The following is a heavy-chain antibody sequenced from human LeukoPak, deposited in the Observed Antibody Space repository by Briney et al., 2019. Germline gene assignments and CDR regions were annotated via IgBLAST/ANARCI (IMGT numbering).Heavy chain of an antibody. J-gene: IGHJ4*02. CDR2: ISTDTGNT. CDR3: ARGGVGESHRYIFDY. D-gene: IGHD3-10*01. CDR1: GYTFTSNG. Sequence: ASVKVSCKASGYTFTSNGISWVRQAPGQGLEWMGWISTDTGNTNYAQKFQGRVTMTTDTSTKTAYMELRSLRSDDTAVYYCARGGVGESHRYIFDYWGQGTLVTVSS. V-gene: IGHV1-18*01.